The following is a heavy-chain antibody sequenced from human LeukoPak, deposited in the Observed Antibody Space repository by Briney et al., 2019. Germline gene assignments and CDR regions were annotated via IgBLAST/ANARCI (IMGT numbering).Heavy chain of an antibody. CDR2: IRYDGSNE. CDR3: AKVMPPGRIRFYSYYMDV. CDR1: GFTISSNS. J-gene: IGHJ6*03. Sequence: GGSLRLSCAASGFTISSNSMNWVRQAPGKGLEWVAFIRYDGSNEYYADSVKGRFTISRDKSKNTLSLQMNGLRVEDTAVYYCAKVMPPGRIRFYSYYMDVWGKGTTVTVS. V-gene: IGHV3-30*02. D-gene: IGHD2-15*01.